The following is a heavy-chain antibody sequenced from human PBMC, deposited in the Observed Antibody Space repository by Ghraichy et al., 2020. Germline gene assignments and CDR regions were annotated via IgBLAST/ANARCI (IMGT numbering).Heavy chain of an antibody. CDR2: IWYDGSNK. Sequence: GGSLRLSCAASGFTFSSYGMHWVRQAPGKGLEWVAVIWYDGSNKYYVDSVKGRFTISRDNSKNTLYLQMNSLRAEDTAVYYCARGLIEYSSSCMDYWGQGTLVTVSS. V-gene: IGHV3-33*01. J-gene: IGHJ4*02. CDR3: ARGLIEYSSSCMDY. CDR1: GFTFSSYG. D-gene: IGHD6-6*01.